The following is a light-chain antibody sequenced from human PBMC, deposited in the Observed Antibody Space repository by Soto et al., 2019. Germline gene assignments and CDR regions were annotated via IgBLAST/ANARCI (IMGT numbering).Light chain of an antibody. CDR3: QQYGNSPWT. V-gene: IGKV3-20*01. J-gene: IGKJ1*01. CDR1: QSIRSSY. CDR2: GAS. Sequence: EIVVTQSPGPLSLSPCETPAVCATPSQSIRSSYLAWYQQKPGQAPRLFIYGASSRATGIPDRFSGSGSGTAFTLPISRLEPEDFAVYHCQQYGNSPWTFGQGTKVDIK.